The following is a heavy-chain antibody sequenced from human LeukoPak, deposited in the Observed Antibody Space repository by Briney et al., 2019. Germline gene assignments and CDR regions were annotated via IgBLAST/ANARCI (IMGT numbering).Heavy chain of an antibody. Sequence: SGPTLVNPTQTLTLTCTFSGFSLRTSGMRVSWIRHPPGKALEWLARIDWDDDKFYITSLKTRLTISKDTSKNQVVLTMTNMDPVDTATYYCARIQWELLDYWGQGTLVTVSS. CDR1: GFSLRTSGMR. V-gene: IGHV2-70*04. CDR3: ARIQWELLDY. J-gene: IGHJ4*02. D-gene: IGHD1-26*01. CDR2: IDWDDDK.